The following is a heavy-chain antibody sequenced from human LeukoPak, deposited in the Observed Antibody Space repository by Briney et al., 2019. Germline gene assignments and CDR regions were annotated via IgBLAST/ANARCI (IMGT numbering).Heavy chain of an antibody. J-gene: IGHJ4*02. D-gene: IGHD3-16*01. Sequence: GGSLRLSCAASEFTFSSYSMSWVRQAPGKGLEWVSYISSTASSIYYVDSVKGRFIISRDNAKNSLYLQMSSLRAEDTAVYYCTRGGRLHPQSPYWGQGTLVTVSS. CDR1: EFTFSSYS. CDR2: ISSTASSI. CDR3: TRGGRLHPQSPY. V-gene: IGHV3-48*04.